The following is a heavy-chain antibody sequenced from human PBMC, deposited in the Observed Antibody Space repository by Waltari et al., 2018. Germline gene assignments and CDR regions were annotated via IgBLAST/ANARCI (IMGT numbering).Heavy chain of an antibody. Sequence: QVQLQQWGAGLLKPSETLSLTCAAYGGSFSGYYWRWIRQPPGKGLEWIGEINHSGSTNYNPSLKSRVTISVDTSKNQFSLKLSSVTAADTAVYYCARGGASIVVVPAAMWMGLRWFDPWGQGTLVTVSS. CDR2: INHSGST. CDR3: ARGGASIVVVPAAMWMGLRWFDP. D-gene: IGHD2-2*01. CDR1: GGSFSGYY. V-gene: IGHV4-34*01. J-gene: IGHJ5*02.